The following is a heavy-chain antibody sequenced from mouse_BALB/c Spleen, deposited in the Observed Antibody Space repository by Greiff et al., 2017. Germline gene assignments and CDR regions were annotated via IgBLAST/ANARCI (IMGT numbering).Heavy chain of an antibody. CDR2: INSNGGST. J-gene: IGHJ4*01. CDR1: GFTFSSYG. CDR3: ARETGAMDY. V-gene: IGHV5-6-3*01. Sequence: EVHLVESGGGLVQPGGSLKLSCAASGFTFSSYGMSWVRQTPDKRLELVATINSNGGSTYYPDSVKGRFTISRDNAKNTLYLQMSSLKSEDTAMYYCARETGAMDYWGQGTSVTVSS.